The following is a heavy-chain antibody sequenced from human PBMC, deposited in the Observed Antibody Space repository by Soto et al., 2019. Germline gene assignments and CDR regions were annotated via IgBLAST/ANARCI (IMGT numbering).Heavy chain of an antibody. D-gene: IGHD2-15*01. CDR1: GFSVPGFS. CDR3: ARWAVSFSSAYPHWFDP. J-gene: IGHJ5*02. Sequence: EMQLEESGGGLVKPGGSLRLSCKASGFSVPGFSIIWIRQAPGKGLEWVSSISSNRKYIYYASSLQGRFTTSIDDATKSLFLQMESLTVEDTAVYYCARWAVSFSSAYPHWFDPWGQGTLVTVSS. V-gene: IGHV3-21*02. CDR2: ISSNRKYI.